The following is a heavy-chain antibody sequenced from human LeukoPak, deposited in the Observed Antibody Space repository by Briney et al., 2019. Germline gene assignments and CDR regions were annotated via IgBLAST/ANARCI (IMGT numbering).Heavy chain of an antibody. J-gene: IGHJ5*02. D-gene: IGHD3-10*01. CDR3: ARRLITMVRGTQYNWFDP. V-gene: IGHV5-51*01. Sequence: GESLKISCKGSGYHFTSYWIGWVRQMPGKGLEWMGIIYPGESDTRYSPSFQGQVTISADKSLSTAYLQWSSLKASDTAMYYCARRLITMVRGTQYNWFDPWGQGTLVTVSS. CDR1: GYHFTSYW. CDR2: IYPGESDT.